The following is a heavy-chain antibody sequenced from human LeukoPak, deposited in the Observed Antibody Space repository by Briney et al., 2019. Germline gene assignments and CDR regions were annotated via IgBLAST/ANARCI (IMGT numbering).Heavy chain of an antibody. D-gene: IGHD3-16*01. CDR3: ARRAINSVMFDY. Sequence: PSETLSLTCTVPGDSISTYYWSWIRQPPGKGLEWIGYIHYSGSTNYNPSLRSRVTISVDTSKNQFSLKLSPATAADTAVYFCARRAINSVMFDYWGQGTLVTVSS. J-gene: IGHJ4*02. V-gene: IGHV4-59*08. CDR1: GDSISTYY. CDR2: IHYSGST.